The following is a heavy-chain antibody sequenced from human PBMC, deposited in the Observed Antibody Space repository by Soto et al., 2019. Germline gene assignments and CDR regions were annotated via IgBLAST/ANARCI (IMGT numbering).Heavy chain of an antibody. CDR2: ISSSSSYI. J-gene: IGHJ6*03. CDR3: ARDMVRGVIMNYYYYYMDF. V-gene: IGHV3-21*01. D-gene: IGHD3-10*01. Sequence: PGGSLKLSCAASGFTFRIYIMNLVRQAPGKGLEWVSSISSSSSYIYYADSVKGRFTISRDNAKNSLYLQMNSLRAEDTAVYYSARDMVRGVIMNYYYYYMDFWRKGTTVTVSS. CDR1: GFTFRIYI.